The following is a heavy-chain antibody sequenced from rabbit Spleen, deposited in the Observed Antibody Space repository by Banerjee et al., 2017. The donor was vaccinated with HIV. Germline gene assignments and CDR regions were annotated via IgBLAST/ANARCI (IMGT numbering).Heavy chain of an antibody. CDR2: IDTNDGDT. D-gene: IGHD4-1*01. CDR3: ARVSETSGWGEDL. CDR1: GFSFSSSW. V-gene: IGHV1S45*01. Sequence: LEESGGGLVKPGGTLTLTCTVSGFSFSSSWICWVRQAPGKGLEWIACIDTNDGDTDYANWPKGRFTISKTSSTTVTLQMTSLTAADTATYFCARVSETSGWGEDLWGQGTLVTVS. J-gene: IGHJ3*01.